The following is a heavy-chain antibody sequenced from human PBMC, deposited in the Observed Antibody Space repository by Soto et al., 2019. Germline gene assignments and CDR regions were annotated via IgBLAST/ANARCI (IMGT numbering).Heavy chain of an antibody. CDR1: GGKFRGYY. CDR2: INHSGST. V-gene: IGHV4-34*01. Sequence: PSEPLCVPWAVYGGKFRGYYLTWIRQPPGTGLEWIGEINHSGSTNYNPSLKSRVTISVDTSKNQFSLKLTSVTAADTAVYYCARDKITGLFDYWGQGTLVTVSS. D-gene: IGHD2-8*02. CDR3: ARDKITGLFDY. J-gene: IGHJ4*02.